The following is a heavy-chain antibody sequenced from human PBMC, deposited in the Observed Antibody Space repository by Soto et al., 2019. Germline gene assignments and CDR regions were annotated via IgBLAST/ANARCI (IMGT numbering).Heavy chain of an antibody. D-gene: IGHD3-3*01. CDR3: TAEHWS. J-gene: IGHJ4*02. Sequence: PGGSLSLSCVVFEYTFSDAWMSWVRQAPGKGLEWVARINRKIDGETTGYAAPVEGRFTIARDDSKNTLYLQMSSLKIEDATVYFCTAEHWSWGQGTQGTVSS. V-gene: IGHV3-15*01. CDR1: EYTFSDAW. CDR2: INRKIDGETT.